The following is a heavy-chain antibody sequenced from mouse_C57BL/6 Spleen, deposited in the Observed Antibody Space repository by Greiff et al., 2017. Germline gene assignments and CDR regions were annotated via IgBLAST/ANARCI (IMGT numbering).Heavy chain of an antibody. CDR1: GYTFTSYW. CDR3: ARGGNCDY. CDR2: LNPSSGSP. V-gene: IGHV1-7*01. Sequence: QVQLKQSGAELAKPGASVKLSCKASGYTFTSYWLHWVQQRPGQGLEWIGYLNPSSGSPKYNQKFKDKATLTADKSTSTADMQLSSRTYEDAAVYYWARGGNCDYWGQGTTLTGSS. J-gene: IGHJ2*01.